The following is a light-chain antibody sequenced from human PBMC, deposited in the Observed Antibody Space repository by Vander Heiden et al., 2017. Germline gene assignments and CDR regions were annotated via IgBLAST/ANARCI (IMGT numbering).Light chain of an antibody. J-gene: IGKJ4*01. CDR3: QHYGIPLA. CDR2: TTT. V-gene: IGKV3-20*01. CDR1: QSVSSNQ. Sequence: EMVLTQSPGTLSLSPGERATLSCRAGQSVSSNQLAWYQQVPGQTPRLLIHTTTYRGASIPDRFSGSGSGTDFTLTISSLEPEDFAVYYCQHYGIPLAFGGGTKVEIK.